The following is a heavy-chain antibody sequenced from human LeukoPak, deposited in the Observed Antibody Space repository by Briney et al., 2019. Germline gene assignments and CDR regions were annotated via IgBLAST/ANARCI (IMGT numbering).Heavy chain of an antibody. CDR3: ARGILEWLFNWFDP. D-gene: IGHD3-3*01. CDR1: GGSIRSSYYY. CDR2: IYDSGST. Sequence: SETLSLTCTVSGGSIRSSYYYWGWIRQPPGKGLEWIGSIYDSGSTYYNPSLKSRVTISVDKSKNQFSLKLSSVTAADTAVYYCARGILEWLFNWFDPWGQGTLVTVSS. V-gene: IGHV4-39*07. J-gene: IGHJ5*02.